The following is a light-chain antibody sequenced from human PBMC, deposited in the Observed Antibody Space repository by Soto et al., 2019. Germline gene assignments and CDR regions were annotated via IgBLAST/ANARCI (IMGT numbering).Light chain of an antibody. Sequence: QSALTQPSSVSASPGQSISISCTGTSDDIGAYDYVSWYQQHPGKAPKLILYAVGNRPSGVSTRFSGSKSGNTASLTISGAQADDEADYYCSSYRSSDTLEVFGTGTKVTVL. V-gene: IGLV2-14*01. CDR3: SSYRSSDTLEV. J-gene: IGLJ1*01. CDR2: AVG. CDR1: SDDIGAYDY.